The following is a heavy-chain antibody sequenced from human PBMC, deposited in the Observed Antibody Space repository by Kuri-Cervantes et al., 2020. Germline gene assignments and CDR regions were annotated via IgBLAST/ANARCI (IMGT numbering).Heavy chain of an antibody. D-gene: IGHD2-2*01. Sequence: GESLKISCAASGFTFSRYAMTWVRQAPGKGLEWVGRIKSKTDGGTTDYAAPVKGRFTISRDDSKNTLYLQMNSLKTEDTAVYYCTIVVVPAANWFDPWGQGTLVTVSS. CDR3: TIVVVPAANWFDP. CDR2: IKSKTDGGTT. J-gene: IGHJ5*02. V-gene: IGHV3-15*01. CDR1: GFTFSRYA.